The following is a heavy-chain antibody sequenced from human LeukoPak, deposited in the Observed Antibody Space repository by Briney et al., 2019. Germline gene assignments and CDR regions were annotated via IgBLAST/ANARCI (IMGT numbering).Heavy chain of an antibody. Sequence: GVSLRLSCAASGFTFTDFYMSWIRQAPGKGLEWVSYISISGTTIYYADSVKGRFTFSRGNAKNSLYLQMNSLRAEDTAVYYCARGVLRFLEWLFVDAFDIWGQGTMVTVSS. J-gene: IGHJ3*02. CDR1: GFTFTDFY. CDR2: ISISGTTI. D-gene: IGHD3-3*01. CDR3: ARGVLRFLEWLFVDAFDI. V-gene: IGHV3-11*04.